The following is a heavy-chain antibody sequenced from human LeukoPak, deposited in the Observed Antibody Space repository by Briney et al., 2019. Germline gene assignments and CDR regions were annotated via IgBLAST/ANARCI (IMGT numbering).Heavy chain of an antibody. CDR1: GYSISSGYY. CDR3: ARGEMGLFDY. V-gene: IGHV4-38-2*02. Sequence: SETLSLTCTVSGYSISSGYYWGWMRQRPGKGLEWIGSIYHSGSTYYNPSLESRVTISVDTSKNQFSLKLSSVTAADTAVYYGARGEMGLFDYWGQGTLVTVSS. J-gene: IGHJ4*02. CDR2: IYHSGST. D-gene: IGHD5-24*01.